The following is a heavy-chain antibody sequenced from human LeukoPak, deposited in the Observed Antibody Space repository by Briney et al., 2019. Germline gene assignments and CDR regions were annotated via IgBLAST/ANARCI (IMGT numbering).Heavy chain of an antibody. J-gene: IGHJ4*02. D-gene: IGHD3-10*01. CDR3: ARDPPSMVRGVMTFDY. Sequence: ASVKVSCEASGYTFTGYYMHWVRQAPGQGLEWMGWINPNSGGTNYAQKPQGRVTMTTDTSTSTAYMELRSLRSDDTAVYYCARDPPSMVRGVMTFDYWGQGTLVTVSS. CDR1: GYTFTGYY. CDR2: INPNSGGT. V-gene: IGHV1-2*02.